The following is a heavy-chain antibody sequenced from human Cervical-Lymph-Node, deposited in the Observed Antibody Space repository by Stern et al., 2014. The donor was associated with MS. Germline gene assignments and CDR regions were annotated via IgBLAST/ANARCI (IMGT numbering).Heavy chain of an antibody. Sequence: EVQLVESGGGLVQPGRSLRLSCAASGFNFGDYGMHWVRQAPGKGLEWVSGISWNSDKIVYAESVKGRFTISRDNAKDSLYLQMDSLRVEDTALYYCAKDRTSSSWGADYWGQGTLVTVSS. CDR3: AKDRTSSSWGADY. CDR2: ISWNSDKI. V-gene: IGHV3-9*01. J-gene: IGHJ4*02. CDR1: GFNFGDYG. D-gene: IGHD6-19*01.